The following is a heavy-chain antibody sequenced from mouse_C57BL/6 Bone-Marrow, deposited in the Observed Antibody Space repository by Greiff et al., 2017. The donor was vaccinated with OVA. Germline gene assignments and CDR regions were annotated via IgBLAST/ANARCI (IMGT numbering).Heavy chain of an antibody. Sequence: QVQLQQPGAELVKPGASVKLSCKASGYTFTSYWMHWVKQRPGQGLEWIGMIHPNSGSTNYNEKFKSKATLTVDKSSSTAYMQLSSLTSEDSAVYYCAREEVYDGYYVGYYYAMDYWGQGTSVTVSS. V-gene: IGHV1-64*01. CDR3: AREEVYDGYYVGYYYAMDY. CDR1: GYTFTSYW. J-gene: IGHJ4*01. CDR2: IHPNSGST. D-gene: IGHD2-3*01.